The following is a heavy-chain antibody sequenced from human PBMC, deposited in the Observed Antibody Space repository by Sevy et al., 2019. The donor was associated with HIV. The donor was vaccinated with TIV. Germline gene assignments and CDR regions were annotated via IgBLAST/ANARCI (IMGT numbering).Heavy chain of an antibody. Sequence: GGSLRLSCAASGFTISSYAMHWVRQAPGKGLEWVAVISYDGRNKYYADSVKGRFTISRDNSKNTLYLQMNSLRAEDTAVYYCARDRSDSSGYYYFAFDIWGQGTMVTVSS. CDR2: ISYDGRNK. CDR1: GFTISSYA. D-gene: IGHD3-22*01. CDR3: ARDRSDSSGYYYFAFDI. V-gene: IGHV3-30*04. J-gene: IGHJ3*02.